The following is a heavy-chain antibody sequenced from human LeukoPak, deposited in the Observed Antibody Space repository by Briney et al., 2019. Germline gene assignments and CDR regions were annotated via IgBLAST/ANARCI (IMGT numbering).Heavy chain of an antibody. D-gene: IGHD3-10*01. CDR1: GSTFSSYV. V-gene: IGHV3-30*02. CDR2: IRYDGSNK. J-gene: IGHJ4*02. CDR3: ASNYYGSGSYFHYFDY. Sequence: GRSLRLSCAASGSTFSSYVMHWVRQAPGKGLEWVAFIRYDGSNKYYADSVKGRFTISRDNSKNTLYLQMNSLRAEDTAVYYCASNYYGSGSYFHYFDYWGQGTLVTVSS.